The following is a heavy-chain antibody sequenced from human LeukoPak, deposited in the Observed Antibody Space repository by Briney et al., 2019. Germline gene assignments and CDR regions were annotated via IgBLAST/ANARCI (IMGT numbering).Heavy chain of an antibody. CDR1: GGSISSYY. Sequence: PSETLSLTCTVSGGSISSYYWRWIRQPPGKGLEWIGYIYYSGSTNYNPSLKSRVTISVDTSKNQFSLKLSSVTAADTAVYYCARGPFYDSSGYPDWYFDLWGRGTLVTVSS. J-gene: IGHJ2*01. CDR3: ARGPFYDSSGYPDWYFDL. D-gene: IGHD3-22*01. V-gene: IGHV4-59*01. CDR2: IYYSGST.